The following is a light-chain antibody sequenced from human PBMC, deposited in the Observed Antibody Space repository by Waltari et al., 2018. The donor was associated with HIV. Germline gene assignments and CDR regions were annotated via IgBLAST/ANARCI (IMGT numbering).Light chain of an antibody. CDR1: HSISSN. Sequence: EIVMPQSPATLSVSPGQTVRLSCRASHSISSNLAWYQQSPGQPPRLLIYGASTRATGIPARFSGSGSGTEFTLTITSPQSEDFAVYYCQQYNTWLTFGGGTKVEI. CDR3: QQYNTWLT. J-gene: IGKJ4*01. V-gene: IGKV3-15*01. CDR2: GAS.